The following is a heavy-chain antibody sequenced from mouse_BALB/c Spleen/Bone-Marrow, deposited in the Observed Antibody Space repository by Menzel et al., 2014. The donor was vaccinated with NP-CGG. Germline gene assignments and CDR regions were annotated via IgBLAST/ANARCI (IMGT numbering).Heavy chain of an antibody. CDR3: ARSGKVRNAMDY. Sequence: VQLQQSGAELVRPGVSVKISCKGSGYTFTDYAIHWVKQSHAKSLEWIGLISGYYGDAIYNQKFKGKATMTVDKSSSTAYMDLARLTSEDSVIYYCARSGKVRNAMDYWGQGTSVTVSS. D-gene: IGHD2-14*01. J-gene: IGHJ4*01. CDR2: ISGYYGDA. CDR1: GYTFTDYA. V-gene: IGHV1S137*01.